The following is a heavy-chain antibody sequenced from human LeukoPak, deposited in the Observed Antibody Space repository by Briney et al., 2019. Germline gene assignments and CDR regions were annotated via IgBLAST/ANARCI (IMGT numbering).Heavy chain of an antibody. CDR2: ISADGSSK. V-gene: IGHV3-30*03. J-gene: IGHJ4*02. Sequence: GGSLRLSCAASGFTFSSYGMHWVRQAPGKGLDWVALISADGSSKYYADSGKGRFTIFRDNSKNTLYLQMNSLRAEDTAVYYCSRSRPKFKDFDYWGQGTLVTVSS. CDR1: GFTFSSYG. CDR3: SRSRPKFKDFDY.